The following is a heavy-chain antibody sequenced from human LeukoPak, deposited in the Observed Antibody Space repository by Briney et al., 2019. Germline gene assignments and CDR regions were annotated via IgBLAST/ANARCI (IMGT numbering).Heavy chain of an antibody. D-gene: IGHD4/OR15-4a*01. CDR2: INWNGGST. CDR1: GFTFDDYG. CDR3: ARGAAGQRGFDY. J-gene: IGHJ4*02. Sequence: PGGSLRLSCAASGFTFDDYGLSWVRQAPGKGLEWVSTINWNGGSTGYADSVKGRFTISRDNAKNSLYLQMNSLRAEDTALYYCARGAAGQRGFDYWGQGTLVTVSS. V-gene: IGHV3-20*04.